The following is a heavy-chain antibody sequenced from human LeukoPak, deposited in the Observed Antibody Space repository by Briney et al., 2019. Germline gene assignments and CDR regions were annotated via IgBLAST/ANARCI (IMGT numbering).Heavy chain of an antibody. J-gene: IGHJ4*02. D-gene: IGHD3-10*01. CDR1: GGPISSSSFY. CDR3: ARLVWFEDRYFDY. V-gene: IGHV4-39*01. Sequence: SETLSLTCTVSGGPISSSSFYWGWIRQPPGKGLEWIGNIYYSGSTYYNPSLKSRVTISVDTSKNQFSLKLSSVTAADTAMYYCARLVWFEDRYFDYWGQGTLVTVSS. CDR2: IYYSGST.